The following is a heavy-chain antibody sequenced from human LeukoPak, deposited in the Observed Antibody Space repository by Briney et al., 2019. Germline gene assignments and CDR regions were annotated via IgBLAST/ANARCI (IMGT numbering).Heavy chain of an antibody. D-gene: IGHD6-19*01. V-gene: IGHV4-59*01. CDR2: IYYSGST. J-gene: IGHJ3*02. Sequence: PSETLSLTCTVSGGSISSYYWSWIRQPPGKGLEWIGYIYYSGSTNYNPSLKSRVTISVDTSKNQFSLKLSSVTAADTAEYYCARGAAGAFDIWGQGTMVTVSS. CDR3: ARGAAGAFDI. CDR1: GGSISSYY.